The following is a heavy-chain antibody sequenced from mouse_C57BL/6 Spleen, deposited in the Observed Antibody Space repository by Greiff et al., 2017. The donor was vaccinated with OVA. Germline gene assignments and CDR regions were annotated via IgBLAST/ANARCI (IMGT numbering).Heavy chain of an antibody. CDR2: IYPGSGST. Sequence: QVQLQQPGAELVKPGASVKMSCKASGYTFTSYWITWVKQRPGQGLEWIGDIYPGSGSTNYNEKFKSKATLTVDTSSSTAYMQLSSLTSEDAAVYYCARGDYWYFDVWGTGTTVTVSS. V-gene: IGHV1-55*01. J-gene: IGHJ1*03. CDR1: GYTFTSYW. CDR3: ARGDYWYFDV.